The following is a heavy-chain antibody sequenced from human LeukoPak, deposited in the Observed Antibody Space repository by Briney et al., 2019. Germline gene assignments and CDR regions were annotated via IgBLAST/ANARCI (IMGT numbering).Heavy chain of an antibody. D-gene: IGHD2-21*02. CDR1: GFTFSSYA. CDR2: ISGSGGST. Sequence: GGSLRLSCAASGFTFSSYAMSWVRQAPGKGLEWVSAISGSGGSTYYADSAKGRFTISRDNSKNTLYLQMNSLRAEDTAVYYCAKDLSSPLAYCGGDCYSGLDAFDIWGQGTMVTVSS. CDR3: AKDLSSPLAYCGGDCYSGLDAFDI. J-gene: IGHJ3*02. V-gene: IGHV3-23*01.